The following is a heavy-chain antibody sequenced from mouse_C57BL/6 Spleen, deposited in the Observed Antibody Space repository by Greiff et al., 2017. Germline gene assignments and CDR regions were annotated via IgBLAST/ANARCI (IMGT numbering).Heavy chain of an antibody. CDR3: ARTMGSYYFDC. D-gene: IGHD2-3*01. Sequence: QVQLQQPGAELVRPGSSVKLSCKASGYTFTSYWMHWVKQRPIQGLEWIGNIDPSDSEHHYNQKFKDKATFTVDKSSSTAYMQLSSLTSEDSAVYYCARTMGSYYFDCWGQGTTLTVSS. J-gene: IGHJ2*01. V-gene: IGHV1-52*01. CDR1: GYTFTSYW. CDR2: IDPSDSEH.